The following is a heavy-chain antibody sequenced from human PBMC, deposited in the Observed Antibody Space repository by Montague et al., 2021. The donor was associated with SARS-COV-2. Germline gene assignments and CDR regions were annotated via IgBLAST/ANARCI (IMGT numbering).Heavy chain of an antibody. CDR3: AGVLVDYYGMDV. CDR2: ISYDGSNK. D-gene: IGHD2-8*02. J-gene: IGHJ6*02. Sequence: SLRLSCAASGFTFSSYAMHWVRQAPGKGLEWVAVISYDGSNKYYADSVKGRFTISRDNSKNTPYLQMNSLRAEDTAVYYCAGVLVDYYGMDVWGQGTTVTVSS. CDR1: GFTFSSYA. V-gene: IGHV3-30*04.